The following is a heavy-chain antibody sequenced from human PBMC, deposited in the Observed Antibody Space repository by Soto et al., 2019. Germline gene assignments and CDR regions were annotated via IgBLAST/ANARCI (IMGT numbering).Heavy chain of an antibody. CDR2: IDSDGRGK. D-gene: IGHD1-26*01. CDR3: ARGKYIGSYYFDY. J-gene: IGHJ4*02. V-gene: IGHV3-74*01. Sequence: EVQLVESGGGLVQPGGSLRLSCEASGFTFSDYWMHWVRQAPGKGLEWVSHIDSDGRGKTYADSVKGRFTISRDNAKNTLYLQISSLRAEDTAMYYGARGKYIGSYYFDYWGQGTLVTVSS. CDR1: GFTFSDYW.